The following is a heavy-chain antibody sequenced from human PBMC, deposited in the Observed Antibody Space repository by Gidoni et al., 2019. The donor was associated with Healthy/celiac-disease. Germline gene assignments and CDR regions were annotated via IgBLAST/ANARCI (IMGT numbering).Heavy chain of an antibody. Sequence: EVQLVESGGGLVKPGGSLRLSCAASGFTFSSYSMNWVRQAPGKGLEWVSSISSSSSDIYYADSVKGRFTISRDNAKNSLYLQMNSLRAEDTAVYYCARYRMTTVTNPWFDPWGQGTLVTVSS. CDR2: ISSSSSDI. J-gene: IGHJ5*02. CDR3: ARYRMTTVTNPWFDP. CDR1: GFTFSSYS. D-gene: IGHD4-17*01. V-gene: IGHV3-21*01.